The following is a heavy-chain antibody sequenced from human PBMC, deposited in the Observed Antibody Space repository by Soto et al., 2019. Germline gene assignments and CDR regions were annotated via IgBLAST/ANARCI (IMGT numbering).Heavy chain of an antibody. V-gene: IGHV3-48*04. CDR2: ISSSSSTI. CDR3: ARGVGYAHY. CDR1: GFTFSSYS. D-gene: IGHD2-2*01. J-gene: IGHJ4*02. Sequence: EVQLVESGGGLVQPGGSLRLSCAASGFTFSSYSMNWVRQAPGKGLVWVSYISSSSSTIYYADSVKGRFTISRDNAKNSLNLQTRRPRAEVTAVYYRARGVGYAHYWGQGPLVTVYS.